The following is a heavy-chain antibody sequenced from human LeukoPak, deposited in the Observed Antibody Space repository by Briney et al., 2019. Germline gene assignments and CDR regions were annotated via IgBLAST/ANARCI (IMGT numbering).Heavy chain of an antibody. CDR1: GGSISSTSSY. Sequence: SETLSLTCTVSGGSISSTSSYWGWIRQPPGKGLEWIATIYYSGSTYYNASLKSRITIAVDTSKSQFSLNLSSVTAADTAVYYCARDGYKTYFDYWGQGTLVTVSS. CDR3: ARDGYKTYFDY. J-gene: IGHJ4*02. V-gene: IGHV4-39*02. CDR2: IYYSGST. D-gene: IGHD5-24*01.